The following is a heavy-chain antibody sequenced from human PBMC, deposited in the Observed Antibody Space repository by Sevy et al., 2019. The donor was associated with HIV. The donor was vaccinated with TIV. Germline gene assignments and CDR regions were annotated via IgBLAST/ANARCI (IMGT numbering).Heavy chain of an antibody. CDR3: ARDLGSGWCPLDY. J-gene: IGHJ4*02. CDR2: IYYDESLK. CDR1: GFTFRSYD. Sequence: GGSLRLSCAASGFTFRSYDMHWVRQAPGKGPEWVAIIYYDESLKYYADSVKGRFTISRDNSKNTLYLQMNSLRVDDTAVYYCARDLGSGWCPLDYWGQGTLVTVSS. D-gene: IGHD6-19*01. V-gene: IGHV3-33*01.